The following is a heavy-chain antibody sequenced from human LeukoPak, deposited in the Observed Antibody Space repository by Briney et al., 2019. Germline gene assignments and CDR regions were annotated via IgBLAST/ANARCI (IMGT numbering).Heavy chain of an antibody. CDR1: GYTFTSYA. Sequence: ASVKVSCKASGYTFTSYAMHWVRQAPGQRLEWMGWINAGNGNTKYPQKFQGRVTITRDTSASTAYMELSSLRSEDTAVYYCARFRLDYWGQGTLVTVSS. V-gene: IGHV1-3*01. J-gene: IGHJ4*02. CDR2: INAGNGNT. CDR3: ARFRLDY.